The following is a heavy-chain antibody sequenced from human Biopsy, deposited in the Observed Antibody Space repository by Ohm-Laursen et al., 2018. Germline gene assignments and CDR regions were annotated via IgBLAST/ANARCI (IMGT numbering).Heavy chain of an antibody. CDR3: ARDPLNGHKHFDY. V-gene: IGHV1-2*02. CDR2: INCKTGAT. Sequence: GSSVKVSCKASSYTFTDYNIHWMRQAPGQGLEWLGYINCKTGATNYAQKFQGTVTTTRDTSISTAYLALGSLRSADTAIYYCARDPLNGHKHFDYRGQGSLVTASS. CDR1: SYTFTDYN. D-gene: IGHD2-8*01. J-gene: IGHJ4*02.